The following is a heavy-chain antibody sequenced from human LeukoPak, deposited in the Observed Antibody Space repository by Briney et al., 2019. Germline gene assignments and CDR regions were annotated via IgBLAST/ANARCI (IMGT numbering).Heavy chain of an antibody. D-gene: IGHD2-2*01. V-gene: IGHV1-2*02. CDR2: INPNSGGT. CDR1: GYSFTAFY. J-gene: IGHJ3*02. Sequence: GASVKVSCKASGYSFTAFYIHWVRQAPGQGLEWMGWINPNSGGTNYAQKFQGRVTMTRDTSISTAYMELSRLRSDDTAVYYCARGAIGYCSSTSCPHDAFDIWGQGTMVTVSS. CDR3: ARGAIGYCSSTSCPHDAFDI.